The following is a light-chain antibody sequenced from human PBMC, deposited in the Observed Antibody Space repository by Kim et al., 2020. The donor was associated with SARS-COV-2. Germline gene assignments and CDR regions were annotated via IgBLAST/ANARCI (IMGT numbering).Light chain of an antibody. CDR3: QVWDSTTTV. CDR1: RLGDKY. V-gene: IGLV3-1*01. Sequence: SYELTQPPSVSVSPGQTASITCSGDRLGDKYACWYQQKPGQSPVVVIYQDTKRPSGIPERFSGSNSGNTATLTISGTQAMDEADYYCQVWDSTTTVFGGGTQLTV. J-gene: IGLJ2*01. CDR2: QDT.